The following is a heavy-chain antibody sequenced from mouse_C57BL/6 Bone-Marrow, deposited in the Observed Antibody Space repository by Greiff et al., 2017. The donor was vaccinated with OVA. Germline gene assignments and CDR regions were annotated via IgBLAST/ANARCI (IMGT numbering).Heavy chain of an antibody. D-gene: IGHD1-1*01. J-gene: IGHJ2*01. CDR1: GYTFTDYN. CDR3: ARSVYGSRGGY. Sequence: EVQLQQSGPELVKPGASVKIPCKASGYTFTDYNMDWVKQSPGKSLEWIGDINPNNGGTIYNKKVKGKATLTVDKSSSTAYMELRSLTSEDTAVYYCARSVYGSRGGYWGQGTTLTVSS. V-gene: IGHV1-18*01. CDR2: INPNNGGT.